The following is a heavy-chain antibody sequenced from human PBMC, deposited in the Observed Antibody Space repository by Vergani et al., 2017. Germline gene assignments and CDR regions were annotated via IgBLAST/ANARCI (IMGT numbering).Heavy chain of an antibody. CDR2: IYYSGST. CDR1: VGSISSYY. V-gene: IGHV4-59*01. D-gene: IGHD2-15*01. J-gene: IGHJ4*02. CDR3: AREVAGTPFDY. Sequence: QVQLQESRPGLVKPSETLSLTCTVSVGSISSYYWCWIRQPPGKGLEWIVYIYYSGSTNYNPSLKCRVTISVDTSKNQFSLKLSSVTAADTAVYYCAREVAGTPFDYWGQGTLVTVSS.